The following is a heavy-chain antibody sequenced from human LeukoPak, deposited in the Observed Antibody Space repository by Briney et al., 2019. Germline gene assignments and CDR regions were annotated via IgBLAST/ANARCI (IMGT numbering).Heavy chain of an antibody. V-gene: IGHV3-21*01. D-gene: IGHD6-19*01. CDR3: AREAVAVAGIDY. Sequence: GGSLRLSCAASGFTFSSYGMYWVRQAPGKGLEWVSSISSSSSYIYYADSVKGRFTISRDNAKNSLYLQMNSLRAEDTAVYYCAREAVAVAGIDYWGQGTLVTVSS. J-gene: IGHJ4*02. CDR2: ISSSSSYI. CDR1: GFTFSSYG.